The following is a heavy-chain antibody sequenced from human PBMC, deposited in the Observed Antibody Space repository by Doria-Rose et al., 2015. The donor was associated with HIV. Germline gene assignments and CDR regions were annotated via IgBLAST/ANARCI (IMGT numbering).Heavy chain of an antibody. D-gene: IGHD1-26*01. CDR1: GGSISHYY. V-gene: IGHV4-59*01. Sequence: VQLLESGPGLVKPSETLSLTCSVSGGSISHYYWSWIRQPPGKGLEYIGDIFYTGSTNCSPSLKSRVSISIDTSKNKFFLRLSSVTAADTAVYYCARVLSGTYDYWGQGTLVTVSS. CDR2: IFYTGST. CDR3: ARVLSGTYDY. J-gene: IGHJ4*02.